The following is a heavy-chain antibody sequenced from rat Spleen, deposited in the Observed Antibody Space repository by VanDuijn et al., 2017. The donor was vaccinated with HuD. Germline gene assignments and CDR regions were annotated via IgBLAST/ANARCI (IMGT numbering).Heavy chain of an antibody. CDR3: SRHGVYSGLSDYFDH. J-gene: IGHJ2*01. V-gene: IGHV5-25*01. CDR2: ISIGVGNT. CDR1: GFTFSNYD. D-gene: IGHD1-6*01. Sequence: EVQLVESGGGLVQPGRSLKLSCAASGFTFSNYDMAWVRQAPTKGLEWIASISIGVGNTYYRDSVKGRFTISRDNGKSTLYLQMDSLRSEDTATYYCSRHGVYSGLSDYFDHWGQGVMVTVSS.